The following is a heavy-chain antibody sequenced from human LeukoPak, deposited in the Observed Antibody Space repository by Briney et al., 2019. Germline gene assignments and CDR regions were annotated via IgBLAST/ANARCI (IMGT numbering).Heavy chain of an antibody. J-gene: IGHJ4*02. CDR1: GFTFSSYE. CDR2: ISSSGSTI. D-gene: IGHD3-10*01. Sequence: GGSLRLSCAASGFTFSSYEMNWVRQAPGKGPEWVSYISSSGSTIYYADSVKGRFTISRDNAKNSLYLQMNSLRAEDTAVYYCASLYYGSGSYYKWGQGTLVTVSS. V-gene: IGHV3-48*03. CDR3: ASLYYGSGSYYK.